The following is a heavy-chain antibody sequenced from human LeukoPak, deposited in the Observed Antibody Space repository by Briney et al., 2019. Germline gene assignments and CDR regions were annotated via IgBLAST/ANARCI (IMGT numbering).Heavy chain of an antibody. J-gene: IGHJ4*02. CDR3: ARGRDSSGYPGF. Sequence: ASVKVSCKTSGYTFTDYYMHWVRQAPGQGLEWMGWVNPNSGGTNSAQKFQGRVTMTRDTSVSTAYMELSRLTSDDTAVYHCARGRDSSGYPGFWGQGTLVTVSS. CDR1: GYTFTDYY. D-gene: IGHD3-22*01. V-gene: IGHV1-2*02. CDR2: VNPNSGGT.